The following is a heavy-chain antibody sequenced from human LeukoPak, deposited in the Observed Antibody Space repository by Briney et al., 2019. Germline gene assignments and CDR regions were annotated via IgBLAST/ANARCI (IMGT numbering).Heavy chain of an antibody. CDR2: ISAYNGNT. CDR3: ARDPGIAVAGTIDY. Sequence: ASVKVSCKASGYTFTSYGISWVRQAPGQGLEWMGWISAYNGNTNYAQKLQGRVTMTTDTSTSTAYMELRSLRSDDTAVYYCARDPGIAVAGTIDYWGQGTLVTVSS. D-gene: IGHD6-19*01. J-gene: IGHJ4*02. CDR1: GYTFTSYG. V-gene: IGHV1-18*01.